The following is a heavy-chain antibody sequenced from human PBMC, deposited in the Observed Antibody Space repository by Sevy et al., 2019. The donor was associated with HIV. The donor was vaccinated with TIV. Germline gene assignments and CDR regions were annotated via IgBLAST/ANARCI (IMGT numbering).Heavy chain of an antibody. CDR1: GYTFTSYA. D-gene: IGHD3-3*01. V-gene: IGHV7-4-1*02. CDR2: INTITGNP. CDR3: ARAGFLEWLLYQYPYYYYGMDV. Sequence: ASVKVSCKASGYTFTSYAMNWVRQAPGQGLEWMGWINTITGNPTYAQGFTGRFVFSLDTSVSTAYLQISSLKAEDTAVYYCARAGFLEWLLYQYPYYYYGMDVWGQGTTVTVSS. J-gene: IGHJ6*02.